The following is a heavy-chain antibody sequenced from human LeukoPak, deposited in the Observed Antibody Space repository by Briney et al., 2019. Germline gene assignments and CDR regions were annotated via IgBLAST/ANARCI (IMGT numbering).Heavy chain of an antibody. CDR3: AREGLSYYSVYYFDH. CDR1: GYTFTSYY. CDR2: INPSGGST. D-gene: IGHD1-26*01. J-gene: IGHJ4*02. V-gene: IGHV1-46*01. Sequence: ASVKVSCKASGYTFTSYYMHWVRQAPGQGLEWMGIINPSGGSTSYAQKFQGRVTMTRDTSTSTVYMELSSLRSEDTAVYYCAREGLSYYSVYYFDHWGQGTLVTVSS.